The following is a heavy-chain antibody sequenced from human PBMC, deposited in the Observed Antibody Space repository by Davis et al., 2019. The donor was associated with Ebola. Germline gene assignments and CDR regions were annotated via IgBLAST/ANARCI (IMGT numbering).Heavy chain of an antibody. CDR1: GGSIRNYF. J-gene: IGHJ6*02. V-gene: IGHV4-59*01. Sequence: MPSETLSLTCTVSGGSIRNYFWSWIRQPPGKGLEWIGYIYYSGSTNYNPSLKSRVTMSVDTSKNQFSLKLSSVTAADTAVYYCARCMSSGTCQHGLDVWGQGTTVTVSS. D-gene: IGHD3-22*01. CDR2: IYYSGST. CDR3: ARCMSSGTCQHGLDV.